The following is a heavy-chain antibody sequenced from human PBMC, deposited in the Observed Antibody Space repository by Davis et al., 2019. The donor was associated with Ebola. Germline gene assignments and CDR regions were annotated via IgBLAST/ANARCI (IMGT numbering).Heavy chain of an antibody. V-gene: IGHV3-30*03. CDR3: ARSVWWEPTGFVDY. D-gene: IGHD2-15*01. J-gene: IGHJ4*02. Sequence: PGGSLRLSCAASGFTFSSYAMSWVRQAPGKGLEWVAVISYDGSNKYYADSVKGRFTISRDNSKNTLYLQMNSLRAEDTAVYYCARSVWWEPTGFVDYWGQGTLVTVSS. CDR2: ISYDGSNK. CDR1: GFTFSSYA.